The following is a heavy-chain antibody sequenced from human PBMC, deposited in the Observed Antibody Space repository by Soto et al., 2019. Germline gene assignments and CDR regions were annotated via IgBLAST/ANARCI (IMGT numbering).Heavy chain of an antibody. D-gene: IGHD3-22*01. CDR3: ARDRYDSSGYSAFDY. J-gene: IGHJ4*02. Sequence: PSETLSLTCSVSGASIRSYFWSWVRQPAGQGLEWIGHIYIRGTTNYNPSLKSRVTISVDTSKNQFSLKLSSVTAADTAVYYCARDRYDSSGYSAFDYWGQGTLVTVSS. CDR1: GASIRSYF. V-gene: IGHV4-4*07. CDR2: IYIRGTT.